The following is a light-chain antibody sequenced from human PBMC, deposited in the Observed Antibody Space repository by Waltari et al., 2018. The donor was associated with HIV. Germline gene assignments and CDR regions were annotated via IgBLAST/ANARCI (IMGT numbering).Light chain of an antibody. CDR2: AAS. CDR3: QQYYGSPYT. J-gene: IGKJ2*01. Sequence: TQSPSSFSASTGDRVTITCRANQSISSYLAWYQQKPGKAPKFLIYAASTLQSGVPSRFSGSGSGTDFTLTISCLQSEDFATYYCQQYYGSPYTFGQGTKLEIK. V-gene: IGKV1-8*01. CDR1: QSISSY.